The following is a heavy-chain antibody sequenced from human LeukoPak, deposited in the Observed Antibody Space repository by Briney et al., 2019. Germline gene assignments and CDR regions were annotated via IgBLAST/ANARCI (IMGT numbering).Heavy chain of an antibody. CDR1: GDSITSYN. CDR3: ARRFDS. V-gene: IGHV4-59*08. J-gene: IGHJ4*02. CDR2: VSYSGST. Sequence: PPETLSLTCTVSGDSITSYNWNWIRQPPGKGLEWIGYVSYSGSTNYNPSLKSRVTISLDTSKNQFSLKLTSVTAADTAVYYCARRFDSWGQGTLVTV.